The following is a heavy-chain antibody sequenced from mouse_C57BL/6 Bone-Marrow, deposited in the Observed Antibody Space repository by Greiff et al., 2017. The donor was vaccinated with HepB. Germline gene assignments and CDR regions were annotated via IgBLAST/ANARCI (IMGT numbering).Heavy chain of an antibody. J-gene: IGHJ4*01. V-gene: IGHV6-3*01. D-gene: IGHD2-2*01. CDR2: IRLKSDNYAT. CDR1: GFTFSNYW. CDR3: TGVTGAYYAMDD. Sequence: EVQVVESGGGLVQPGGSMKLSCVASGFTFSNYWMNWVRQSPEKGLEWVAQIRLKSDNYATHYAESVKGRFTISRDDSKSSVYLQMNNLRAEDTGIYYCTGVTGAYYAMDDWGQGTSVTVSS.